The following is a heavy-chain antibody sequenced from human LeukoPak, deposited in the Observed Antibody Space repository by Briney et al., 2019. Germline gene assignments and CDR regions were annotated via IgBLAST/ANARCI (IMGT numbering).Heavy chain of an antibody. Sequence: PGGSLRLSCAASGFTFSSYGMHWVRQAPGKGLEWVAVISYDGSNKYYADSVKGRFTISRDNSKNTLYLQMNSLRAEDTAVYSCARELHYDTAMVSYYYYYSGMDVWGQGTTVTVSS. J-gene: IGHJ6*02. CDR1: GFTFSSYG. V-gene: IGHV3-30*03. D-gene: IGHD5-18*01. CDR2: ISYDGSNK. CDR3: ARELHYDTAMVSYYYYYSGMDV.